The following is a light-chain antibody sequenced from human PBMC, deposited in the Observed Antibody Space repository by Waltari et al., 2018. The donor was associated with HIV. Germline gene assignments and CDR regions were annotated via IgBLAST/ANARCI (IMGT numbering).Light chain of an antibody. CDR1: SSDVGGSNY. CDR3: CSYASSTTLDV. J-gene: IGLJ2*01. Sequence: QSALTQPASVSGSPGQSITISCTGTSSDVGGSNYVSWSQQHPGKAPKLLIYEVSNRPSGISNRFSGSKSGNTASLTISWLQAEDEADYYCCSYASSTTLDVFGGGTKLTVL. V-gene: IGLV2-14*01. CDR2: EVS.